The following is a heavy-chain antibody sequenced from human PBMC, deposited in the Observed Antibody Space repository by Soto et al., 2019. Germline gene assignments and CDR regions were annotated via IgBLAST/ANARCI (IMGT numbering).Heavy chain of an antibody. J-gene: IGHJ3*02. D-gene: IGHD5-12*01. V-gene: IGHV5-51*01. Sequence: PGESLKISCKGSGYRFTSYWIGWVRQMPGKGLEWMGIIYPGDSDTRYSPSFQGQVTISADKSISTAYLQWSSLKASDTAMYYCARHCKLYSGYDMGWAFDIWGQGTMVTVSS. CDR3: ARHCKLYSGYDMGWAFDI. CDR1: GYRFTSYW. CDR2: IYPGDSDT.